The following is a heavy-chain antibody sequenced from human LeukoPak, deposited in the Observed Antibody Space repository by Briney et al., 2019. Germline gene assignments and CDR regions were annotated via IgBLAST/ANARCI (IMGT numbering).Heavy chain of an antibody. CDR2: TYYRSKWYN. CDR3: ARDGPGELLLDY. V-gene: IGHV6-1*01. Sequence: IRQSPXRGLEWLGRTYYRSKWYNDYGTSVKGRITINPDTSKNQFSLQLNSVIPEDTAVYYCARDGPGELLLDYWGQGTLVTVSS. J-gene: IGHJ4*02. D-gene: IGHD1-7*01.